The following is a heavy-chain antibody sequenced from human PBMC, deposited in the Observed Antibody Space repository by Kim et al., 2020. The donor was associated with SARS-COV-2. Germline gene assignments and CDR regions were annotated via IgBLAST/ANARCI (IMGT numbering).Heavy chain of an antibody. Sequence: GGSLRLSCAASGFTFSNAWMSWVRQAPGKGLEWVGRIKSKTDGGTTDYAAPVKGRFTISRDDSKNTLYLQMNSLKTEDTAVYYCTTVRYIAAGELSTPFDYWGQGTLVTVSS. CDR3: TTVRYIAAGELSTPFDY. J-gene: IGHJ4*02. CDR2: IKSKTDGGTT. CDR1: GFTFSNAW. V-gene: IGHV3-15*01. D-gene: IGHD3-16*02.